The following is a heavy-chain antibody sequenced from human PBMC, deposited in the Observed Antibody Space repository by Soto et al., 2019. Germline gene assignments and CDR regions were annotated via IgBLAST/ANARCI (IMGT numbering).Heavy chain of an antibody. CDR3: ARSGAPGYAFDI. V-gene: IGHV3-48*03. D-gene: IGHD4-17*01. J-gene: IGHJ3*02. Sequence: GGSLRLSCAASGFPFSTYEMNWVRQAPGKGLEWVSYISSSGSTINDADSVKGRFTISRDNAKNSLYLQMNSLRAEDTAVYYCARSGAPGYAFDIWGQGTVVTVSS. CDR1: GFPFSTYE. CDR2: ISSSGSTI.